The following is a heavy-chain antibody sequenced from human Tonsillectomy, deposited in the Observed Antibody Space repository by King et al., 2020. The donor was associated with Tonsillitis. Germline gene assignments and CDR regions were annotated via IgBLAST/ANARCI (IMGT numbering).Heavy chain of an antibody. CDR1: GFTFSSYA. J-gene: IGHJ6*03. D-gene: IGHD3-3*01. Sequence: VQLVQSGGGVVQPGRSLRLSCAASGFTFSSYAMHWVRQAPGKGLEWVAVISSDGSKKYYGDSVKGRVTISRDNSKNTLYLQMDSLRAEDTAVFYCAKDFGSGTYYYYYMDVWGKGTTVTVSS. CDR2: ISSDGSKK. V-gene: IGHV3-30*18. CDR3: AKDFGSGTYYYYYMDV.